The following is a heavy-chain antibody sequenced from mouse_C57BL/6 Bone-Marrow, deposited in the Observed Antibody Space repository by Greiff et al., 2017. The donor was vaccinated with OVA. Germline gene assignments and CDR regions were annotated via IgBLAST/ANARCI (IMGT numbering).Heavy chain of an antibody. J-gene: IGHJ3*01. V-gene: IGHV1-64*01. D-gene: IGHD2-14*01. CDR2: IHPNSGST. CDR1: GYTFTSYW. Sequence: QVQLQQPGAELVKPGASVKLSCKASGYTFTSYWMHWVKQRPGQGLEWIGMIHPNSGSTNYNEKFKSKATLTVDKSSSTAYMQLSSLTSEDSAVYYCAREVRRAWFAYWGQGTLVTVSA. CDR3: AREVRRAWFAY.